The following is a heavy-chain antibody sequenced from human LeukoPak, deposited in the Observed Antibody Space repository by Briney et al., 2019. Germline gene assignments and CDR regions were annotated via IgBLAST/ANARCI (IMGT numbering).Heavy chain of an antibody. V-gene: IGHV4-59*01. CDR2: IYYSGST. CDR1: GGSINNYY. Sequence: SETLSLTCTASGGSINNYYWSWIRQPPGKGLEWIGYIYYSGSTNYNPSLKSRVTISVDTSTNQLSLKLTSVTAADTAVYHCARGHSSWEYYFDYWGQGTLVTVSS. CDR3: ARGHSSWEYYFDY. D-gene: IGHD6-13*01. J-gene: IGHJ4*02.